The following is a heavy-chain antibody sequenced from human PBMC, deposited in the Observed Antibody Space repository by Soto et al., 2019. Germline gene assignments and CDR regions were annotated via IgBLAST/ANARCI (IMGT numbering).Heavy chain of an antibody. V-gene: IGHV4-30-4*01. CDR2: IDYSGNT. Sequence: QVQLQESGPGLVRPSQTLSLTCRVSGGSISSSNYYWTWIRQPPGKGLEWIGYIDYSGNTYYNPSLQSRVTISVGTSENQFSLTLTSMTAADTAVYYCARELTGYRYGPGEVYWGQGTLITVSS. CDR3: ARELTGYRYGPGEVY. J-gene: IGHJ4*02. CDR1: GGSISSSNYY. D-gene: IGHD5-18*01.